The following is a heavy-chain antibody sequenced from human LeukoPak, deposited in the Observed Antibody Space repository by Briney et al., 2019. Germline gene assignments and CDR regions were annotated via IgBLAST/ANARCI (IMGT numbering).Heavy chain of an antibody. CDR2: MNPDSGDT. Sequence: GASVKVSCKASGYTFTSYDINWVRQATGQGLEWMGWMNPDSGDTGYAQKFQGRVTITTDESTSTAYMELSSLRSEDTAVYYCARDIWGDPWGQGTLVTVSS. J-gene: IGHJ5*02. CDR1: GYTFTSYD. V-gene: IGHV1-8*01. D-gene: IGHD7-27*01. CDR3: ARDIWGDP.